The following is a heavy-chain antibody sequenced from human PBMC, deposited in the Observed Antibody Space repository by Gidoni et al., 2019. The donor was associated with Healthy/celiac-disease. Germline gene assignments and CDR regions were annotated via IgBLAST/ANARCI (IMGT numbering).Heavy chain of an antibody. J-gene: IGHJ4*02. Sequence: DEKSYSTSLKSRLTISKDTSKSQVVLTMTNMDPVDTATYYCARIRSGSSCIDYWGQGTLVTVSS. D-gene: IGHD6-13*01. V-gene: IGHV2-26*01. CDR3: ARIRSGSSCIDY. CDR2: DEK.